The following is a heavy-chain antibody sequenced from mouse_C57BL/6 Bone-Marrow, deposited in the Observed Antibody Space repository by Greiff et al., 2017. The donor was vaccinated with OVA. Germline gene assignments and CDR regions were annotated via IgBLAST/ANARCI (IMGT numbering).Heavy chain of an antibody. Sequence: QVQLQQSGPELVKPGASVKISCKASGYAFSSSWMNWVKQRPGKGLEWIGRIYPGDGDTNYNGKLKGKATLTADKSSSTAYMQLSSLTSEDSAVYFCARGLAGYWGQGTTLTVSS. J-gene: IGHJ2*01. CDR3: ARGLAGY. CDR1: GYAFSSSW. CDR2: IYPGDGDT. D-gene: IGHD3-3*01. V-gene: IGHV1-82*01.